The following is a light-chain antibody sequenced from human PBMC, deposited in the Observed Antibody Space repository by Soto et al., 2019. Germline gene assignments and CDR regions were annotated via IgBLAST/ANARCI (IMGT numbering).Light chain of an antibody. V-gene: IGKV1-12*01. J-gene: IGKJ3*01. CDR3: QQAHYSPRT. CDR2: AAS. CDR1: QSISSW. Sequence: DIQMTQSPSSVSASVGDRVTITCRASQSISSWLAWYQQKPGKAPKLLIYAASSLRSGVPSRFSGSGSGTDFTLTISSLQPDDFATYYCQQAHYSPRTFGPGTKVDIK.